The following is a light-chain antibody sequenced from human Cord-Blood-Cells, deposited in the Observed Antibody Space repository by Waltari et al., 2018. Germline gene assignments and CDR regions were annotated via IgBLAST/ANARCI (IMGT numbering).Light chain of an antibody. Sequence: QSALTQPRSVSGSPGQSVTISCPGTSSHVGGYTYVSWYQQHPGKAPKLLIYVVRSRPSGVPDRFSGSKSGNTASLTISGLQAEDEADYYCCSYAGSYTLVFGGGTKLTVL. CDR1: SSHVGGYTY. CDR3: CSYAGSYTLV. J-gene: IGLJ3*02. V-gene: IGLV2-11*01. CDR2: VVR.